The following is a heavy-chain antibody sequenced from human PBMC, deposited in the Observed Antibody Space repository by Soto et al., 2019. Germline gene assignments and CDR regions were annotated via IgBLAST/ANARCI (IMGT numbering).Heavy chain of an antibody. CDR3: ARLRLTGYFDY. CDR1: GFTFSDHY. J-gene: IGHJ4*02. CDR2: ISTSSSYT. V-gene: IGHV3-11*03. Sequence: GGSLRLSCVASGFTFSDHYMTWIRQAPGKGLEWLSYISTSSSYTNYADSVKGRFTISRDNAMNSLYLQMNSLRAEDTAVYYCARLRLTGYFDYWGQGTLVPVSS.